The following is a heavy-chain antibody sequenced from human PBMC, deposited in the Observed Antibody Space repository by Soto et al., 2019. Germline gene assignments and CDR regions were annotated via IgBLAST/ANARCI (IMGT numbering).Heavy chain of an antibody. D-gene: IGHD6-13*01. CDR1: GFTFSSYN. V-gene: IGHV3-48*01. CDR3: ARGEQQLSLRFGP. CDR2: ISISSSTI. J-gene: IGHJ5*02. Sequence: EVQLVESGGGLVQPGGSLRLSCAASGFTFSSYNMNWVRQAPGKGLEWVSYISISSSTIYYADSVKGRFTISRDNAKNSLYLQMNSLRAEDTAVYYCARGEQQLSLRFGPWGQGTLVTVSS.